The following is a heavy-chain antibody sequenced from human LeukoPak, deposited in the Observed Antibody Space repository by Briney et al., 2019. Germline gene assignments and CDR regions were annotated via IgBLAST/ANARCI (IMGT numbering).Heavy chain of an antibody. CDR1: GFTFSNAW. V-gene: IGHV4-59*01. CDR2: IYYSGST. D-gene: IGHD1-26*01. Sequence: PGGSLRLSCAASGFTFSNAWMNWVRQAPGKGLEWIGYIYYSGSTKSNSSLKSRVTMSVDTSKNQFSLNLNSVTAADTAVYYCARGGPDDYFGMDVWGQGTTVTVSS. CDR3: ARGGPDDYFGMDV. J-gene: IGHJ6*02.